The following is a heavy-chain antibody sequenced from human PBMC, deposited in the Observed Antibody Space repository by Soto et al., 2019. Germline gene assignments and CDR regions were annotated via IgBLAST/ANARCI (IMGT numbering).Heavy chain of an antibody. D-gene: IGHD3-16*01. CDR2: IWYDGSNK. Sequence: GGSLRLSCAASGFTFSSYGMHWVRQAPGKGLEWVAVIWYDGSNKYYADSVKGRFTISRDNSKNTLYLQMNSLRAEDTAVNYCASAGGRFDYWGQGTLVTVSS. V-gene: IGHV3-33*01. CDR1: GFTFSSYG. CDR3: ASAGGRFDY. J-gene: IGHJ4*02.